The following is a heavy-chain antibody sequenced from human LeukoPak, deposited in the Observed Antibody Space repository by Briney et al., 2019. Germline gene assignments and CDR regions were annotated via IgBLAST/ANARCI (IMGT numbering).Heavy chain of an antibody. D-gene: IGHD2-15*01. Sequence: SETLSLTCAVYGESFSGYYWSWIRQPPGKGLEWIGYIYYSGSTSYNPSLKSRLTISVDTSLNQFSLKLNSVTAADTAVYYCARYCSGGDCYSKALDYWGQGILVTVSS. CDR1: GESFSGYY. J-gene: IGHJ4*02. CDR2: IYYSGST. V-gene: IGHV4-59*01. CDR3: ARYCSGGDCYSKALDY.